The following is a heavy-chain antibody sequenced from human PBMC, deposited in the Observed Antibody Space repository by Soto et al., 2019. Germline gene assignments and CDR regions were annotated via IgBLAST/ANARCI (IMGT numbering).Heavy chain of an antibody. Sequence: ASVKVSCKASGYTFTGYYMHWVRQAPGQGLEWMGWINPNSGGTNYAQKFQGWVTMTRDTSISTAYMELSRLRSDDTAVYYCARSGGDNWNDGLSVYFDYWGQGTLVTVSS. D-gene: IGHD1-1*01. CDR1: GYTFTGYY. CDR2: INPNSGGT. CDR3: ARSGGDNWNDGLSVYFDY. V-gene: IGHV1-2*04. J-gene: IGHJ4*02.